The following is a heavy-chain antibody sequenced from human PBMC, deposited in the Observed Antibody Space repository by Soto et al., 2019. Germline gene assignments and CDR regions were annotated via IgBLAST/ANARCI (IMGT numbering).Heavy chain of an antibody. CDR3: ARDGVRGGWYYFDL. J-gene: IGHJ4*02. V-gene: IGHV1-69*06. Sequence: QVQLVQSGTEVKKPGSSVRVSCKVSGGSFSDYAITWVRQAPGQGLEWMGGIIPKFPTGEYAKKFQGTVKIAADKSTSTVYLELSSLRHEDTAVYYCARDGVRGGWYYFDLWRQGTQVSVSS. CDR2: IIPKFPTG. CDR1: GGSFSDYA. D-gene: IGHD6-19*01.